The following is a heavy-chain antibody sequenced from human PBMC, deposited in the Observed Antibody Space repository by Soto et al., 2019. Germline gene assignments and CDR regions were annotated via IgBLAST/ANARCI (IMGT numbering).Heavy chain of an antibody. J-gene: IGHJ6*02. CDR2: ISHSGTT. V-gene: IGHV4-38-2*02. Sequence: SETLSLTCLVSGFPISSTYSWGWIRQPPGKGLEWIGSISHSGTTSYSPSLTSRVSIPVDTSKNQVSLKLTSVTAADTAVYFCARVTMVIRDSDHFGVDVWGHGTTVTVSS. CDR1: GFPISSTYS. CDR3: ARVTMVIRDSDHFGVDV. D-gene: IGHD4-17*01.